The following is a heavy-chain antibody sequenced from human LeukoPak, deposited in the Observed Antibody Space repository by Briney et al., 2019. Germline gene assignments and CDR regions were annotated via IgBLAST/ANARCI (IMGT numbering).Heavy chain of an antibody. V-gene: IGHV3-7*03. CDR3: AKHRFESGGYHSTD. D-gene: IGHD3-22*01. J-gene: IGHJ4*02. CDR1: GFPFSSYW. Sequence: GGSLRLSCVASGFPFSSYWMTWVRQAPGKGLEWVANIKQDGSKKSYVDSVKGRLTISRDNSKNTLYLQMNSLRDEDTAVYYCAKHRFESGGYHSTDWGQGTLVTVSS. CDR2: IKQDGSKK.